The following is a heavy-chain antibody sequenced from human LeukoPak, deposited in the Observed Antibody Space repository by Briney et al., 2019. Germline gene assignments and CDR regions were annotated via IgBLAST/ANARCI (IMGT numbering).Heavy chain of an antibody. V-gene: IGHV3-30*04. CDR3: AKLSITMVRGVIGPFDY. Sequence: PGRSLRLSCAASGFTFSSYAMHWVRQAPGKGLEWVAVISHDGSNKYYADSVKGRFTISRDNSKNTLYLQVNSLRAEDTAVYYCAKLSITMVRGVIGPFDYWGQGTLVTVSS. CDR2: ISHDGSNK. D-gene: IGHD3-10*01. J-gene: IGHJ4*02. CDR1: GFTFSSYA.